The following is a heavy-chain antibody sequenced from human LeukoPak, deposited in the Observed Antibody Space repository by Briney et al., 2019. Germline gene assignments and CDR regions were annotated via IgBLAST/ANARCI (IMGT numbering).Heavy chain of an antibody. Sequence: GGSLRLSCAASGFTVSSNEMSWVRQAPGKGLEWVSSISGGSTYYADSRKGRFTISRDNSKNTLHLQMNSLRAEDTAVYYCAKVVGGLVPAPTDYWGQGTLVTVSS. V-gene: IGHV3-38-3*01. J-gene: IGHJ4*02. D-gene: IGHD2-2*01. CDR1: GFTVSSNE. CDR3: AKVVGGLVPAPTDY. CDR2: ISGGST.